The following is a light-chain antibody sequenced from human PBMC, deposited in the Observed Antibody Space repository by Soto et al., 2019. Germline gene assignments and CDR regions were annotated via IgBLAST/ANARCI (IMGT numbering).Light chain of an antibody. Sequence: QSALTQPASVSGSPGQSITISCTGTNNDVGGHMYVSWYQHQAGKVPKLIIYEIDNRPSGVSDHFSGSKSGNTASLTISGLQAEDEAAYYCSAYRRGIIVFGGGTKVTVL. CDR1: NNDVGGHMY. V-gene: IGLV2-14*01. CDR2: EID. J-gene: IGLJ2*01. CDR3: SAYRRGIIV.